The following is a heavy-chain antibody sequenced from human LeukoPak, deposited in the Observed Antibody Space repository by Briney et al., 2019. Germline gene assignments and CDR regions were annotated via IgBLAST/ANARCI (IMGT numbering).Heavy chain of an antibody. CDR1: GGSFGSYY. D-gene: IGHD3-22*01. Sequence: ASETLSLTCTVSGGSFGSYYWSWIRQPPGKGLEWIGYINYSGTTNYNPSLKSRVSISVDTSKNQFSLKLSSVTAADTAVYYCARGTMMVGPWGQGTQVTVSS. CDR3: ARGTMMVGP. V-gene: IGHV4-59*01. J-gene: IGHJ5*02. CDR2: INYSGTT.